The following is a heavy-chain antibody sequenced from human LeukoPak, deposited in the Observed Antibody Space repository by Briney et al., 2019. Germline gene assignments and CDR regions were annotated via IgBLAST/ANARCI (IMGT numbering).Heavy chain of an antibody. D-gene: IGHD3-10*01. CDR2: IYPGDSDT. V-gene: IGHV5-51*01. J-gene: IGHJ4*02. Sequence: GESLKISCKGSGYTFNRHWIGWVRQMPGKGLEWMGIIYPGDSDTRYNPAFQGQVTISADKSLSTAYLQWSSLKASDTAMYYCARMLLYFGVPSGYFDYWGQGTLVTVSS. CDR1: GYTFNRHW. CDR3: ARMLLYFGVPSGYFDY.